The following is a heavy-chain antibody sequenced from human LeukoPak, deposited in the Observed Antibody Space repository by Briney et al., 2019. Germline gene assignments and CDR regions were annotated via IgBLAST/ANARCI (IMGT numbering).Heavy chain of an antibody. J-gene: IGHJ4*02. CDR2: INPNSGGT. CDR1: GYTFTGYY. V-gene: IGHV1-2*02. Sequence: ASVKVSCKGSGYTFTGYYMHWVRQAPGQGLEWMGLINPNSGGTNYAQKFQGRVTMTRDTSISTAYMELSRLRSDDTAVYYCARELAGTIFGVVTPQYWGQGTLVTVSS. CDR3: ARELAGTIFGVVTPQY. D-gene: IGHD3-3*01.